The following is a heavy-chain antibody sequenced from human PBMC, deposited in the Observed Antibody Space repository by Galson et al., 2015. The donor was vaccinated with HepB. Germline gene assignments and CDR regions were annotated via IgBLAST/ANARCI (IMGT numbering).Heavy chain of an antibody. CDR2: LRGSGGST. CDR1: GFTFSNYA. J-gene: IGHJ1*01. Sequence: SLRLSCAVSGFTFSNYAMSWVRQAPGKGLEWVSALRGSGGSTYYAHSVKGRFTISRDNSKNTLYLQMNSLRAEDTAVYYCAKDNYYDSSGYYYKGYFQHWGQGTLLTVSS. D-gene: IGHD3-22*01. V-gene: IGHV3-23*01. CDR3: AKDNYYDSSGYYYKGYFQH.